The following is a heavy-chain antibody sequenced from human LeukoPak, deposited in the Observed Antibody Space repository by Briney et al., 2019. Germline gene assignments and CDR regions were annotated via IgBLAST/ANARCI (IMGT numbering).Heavy chain of an antibody. J-gene: IGHJ4*02. D-gene: IGHD3-10*01. CDR1: GYTFTDYY. Sequence: ASVTVSCTASGYTFTDYYMHWVRQAPGQRLEWMGWINAGNGNTKYSQKFQGRVTITRDTSASTAYMELSSLRSEDTAVYYCARDKGLLWFGESQGFDYWGQGTLVTVSS. V-gene: IGHV1-3*01. CDR2: INAGNGNT. CDR3: ARDKGLLWFGESQGFDY.